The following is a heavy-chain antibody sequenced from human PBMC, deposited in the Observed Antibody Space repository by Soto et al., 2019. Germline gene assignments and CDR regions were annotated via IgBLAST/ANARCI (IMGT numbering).Heavy chain of an antibody. Sequence: SETLSLTCTVSGGSISSDDYYWNWIRQRPGKGLEWIGNIYYRGNTNYNPSLKSRIIMSMDMSENQFSLKLTSVTAADTAVYYCARGWDYSGRDVGGKGTTVTVPS. CDR2: IYYRGNT. CDR1: GGSISSDDYY. CDR3: ARGWDYSGRDV. J-gene: IGHJ6*04. V-gene: IGHV4-31*03. D-gene: IGHD3-10*01.